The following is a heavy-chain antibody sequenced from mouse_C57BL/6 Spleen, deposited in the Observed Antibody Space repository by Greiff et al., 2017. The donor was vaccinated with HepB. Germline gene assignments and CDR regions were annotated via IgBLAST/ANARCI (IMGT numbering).Heavy chain of an antibody. D-gene: IGHD1-1*01. Sequence: VQLQQSGPELVKPGASVKLSCKASGYTFTSYDINWVKQRPGQGLEWIGWIYPRDGSTKYNEKFKGKATLTVDTSSSTAYMELHILTSEDSAVYFCARNYYGSSPSYWYYDVWGTGTTVTVSS. CDR3: ARNYYGSSPSYWYYDV. CDR1: GYTFTSYD. V-gene: IGHV1-85*01. J-gene: IGHJ1*03. CDR2: IYPRDGST.